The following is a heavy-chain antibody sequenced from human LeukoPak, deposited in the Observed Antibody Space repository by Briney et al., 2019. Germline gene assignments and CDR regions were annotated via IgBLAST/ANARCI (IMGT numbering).Heavy chain of an antibody. V-gene: IGHV6-1*01. CDR2: TYYRSKWYN. Sequence: SQTLSLTCAISGDSVSSNSAAWNWIRQSPSRGLEWLGRTYYRSKWYNDYAVSVKSRITINPDTSKNQFSLKLSSVTAADTAVYYCARRVSDYVVAYYFDYWGQGTLVTVSP. CDR3: ARRVSDYVVAYYFDY. CDR1: GDSVSSNSAA. D-gene: IGHD4-17*01. J-gene: IGHJ4*02.